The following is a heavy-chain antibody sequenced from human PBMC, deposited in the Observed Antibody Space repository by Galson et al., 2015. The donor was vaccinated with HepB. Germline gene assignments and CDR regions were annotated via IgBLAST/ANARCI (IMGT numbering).Heavy chain of an antibody. J-gene: IGHJ6*02. CDR2: ISWNSGSI. V-gene: IGHV3-9*01. CDR1: GFTFDDYA. Sequence: SLRLSCAASGFTFDDYAMHWVRQAPGKGLEWVSGISWNSGSIGYADSVKGRFTISRDNAKNSLYLQMNSLRAEDTALYYCAKSSRPGYYYGMDVWGQGTTVTVSS. CDR3: AKSSRPGYYYGMDV. D-gene: IGHD6-6*01.